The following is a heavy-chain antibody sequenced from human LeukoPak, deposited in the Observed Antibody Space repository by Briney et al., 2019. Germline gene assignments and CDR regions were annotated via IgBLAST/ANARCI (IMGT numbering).Heavy chain of an antibody. CDR3: ARAAVAGPYFDY. V-gene: IGHV3-48*04. CDR2: ISSSGSTI. CDR1: GFTFSSYW. Sequence: GGSLRLPCAASGFTFSSYWMHWVRQAPGKGLVWVSYISSSGSTIYYADSVKGRFTISRDNAKNSLYLQMNSLRAEDTAVYYCARAAVAGPYFDYWGQGTLVTVSS. D-gene: IGHD6-19*01. J-gene: IGHJ4*02.